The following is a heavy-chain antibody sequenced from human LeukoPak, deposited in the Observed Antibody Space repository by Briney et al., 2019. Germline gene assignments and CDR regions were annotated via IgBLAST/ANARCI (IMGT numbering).Heavy chain of an antibody. J-gene: IGHJ4*02. D-gene: IGHD2-15*01. CDR1: GFTFSSYA. Sequence: GGSLRLSCAASGFTFSSYAMSWVRQAPGRGLEWVSAISGSGGSTYYADSVKGRFTISRDNSKNTLYLQMNSLRAEDTAVYYCASLVVVAATEDYWGQGTLVTVSS. CDR2: ISGSGGST. CDR3: ASLVVVAATEDY. V-gene: IGHV3-23*01.